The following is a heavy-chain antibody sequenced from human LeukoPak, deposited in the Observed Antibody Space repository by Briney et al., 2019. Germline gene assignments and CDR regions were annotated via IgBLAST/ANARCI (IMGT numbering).Heavy chain of an antibody. CDR1: GFIFSNYW. Sequence: GGSLRLSCAASGFIFSNYWMNWVRQAPGKGLEWVSSISSSSSYIYYADSVKGRFTISRDNAKNSLYLQMNSLRAEDTAVYYCARDKGSSGWYRYYYYYMDVWGKGTTVTVSS. D-gene: IGHD6-19*01. J-gene: IGHJ6*03. CDR3: ARDKGSSGWYRYYYYYMDV. V-gene: IGHV3-21*01. CDR2: ISSSSSYI.